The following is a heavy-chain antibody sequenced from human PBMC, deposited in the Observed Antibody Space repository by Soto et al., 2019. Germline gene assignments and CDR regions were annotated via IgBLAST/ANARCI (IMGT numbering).Heavy chain of an antibody. V-gene: IGHV1-3*01. D-gene: IGHD2-21*02. Sequence: ASVKVSCKASGYTFTSYAMHWVRQAPGQRLEWMGWINAGNGNTKYSQKFQGRVTITRDTSASTAYMELSSLRSEDTAVYYCARALSVTGPYYYYGMDVWGQGTTVTVSS. CDR3: ARALSVTGPYYYYGMDV. CDR1: GYTFTSYA. CDR2: INAGNGNT. J-gene: IGHJ6*02.